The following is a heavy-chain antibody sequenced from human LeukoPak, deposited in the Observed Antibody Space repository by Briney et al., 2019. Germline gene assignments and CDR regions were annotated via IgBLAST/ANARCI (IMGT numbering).Heavy chain of an antibody. J-gene: IGHJ4*02. Sequence: RGSLRLSCAASGLTFSRYNMNWVRQAPGKGLEWVSSIGTSSNNIYYTDSVKGRFTISRDNAKNSLYLQVDSLRVEDTAVYFCASGTVGNYALDYWGQGTLVTVSS. D-gene: IGHD1-7*01. CDR1: GLTFSRYN. CDR3: ASGTVGNYALDY. CDR2: IGTSSNNI. V-gene: IGHV3-21*01.